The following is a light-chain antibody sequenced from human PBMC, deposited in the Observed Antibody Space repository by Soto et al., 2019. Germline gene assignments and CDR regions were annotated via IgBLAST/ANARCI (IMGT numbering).Light chain of an antibody. J-gene: IGLJ3*02. CDR2: GNS. V-gene: IGLV1-40*01. Sequence: VLTQPPSVSGAPGQRVTISCTGSSSNIGAGYDVHWYQQLPGTAPKLLIYGNSNRPSGVPDRFSGSKSDTSASLAITGLQAEDEADYYCQSYDSSLSRVFGGGTKLTVL. CDR1: SSNIGAGYD. CDR3: QSYDSSLSRV.